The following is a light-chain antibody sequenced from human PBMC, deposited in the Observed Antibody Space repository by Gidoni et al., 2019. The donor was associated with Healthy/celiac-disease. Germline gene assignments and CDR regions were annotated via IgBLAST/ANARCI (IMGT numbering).Light chain of an antibody. CDR2: AAS. Sequence: IQMTQSPSSLSASVGDRVTITCRASQRISSYLNWYQQKPGKAPKLLIYAASSLQSGVPSRFSGSGSGTDFTLTISSLQPEDFATYYCQQSYSTLTWTFGQGTKVEIK. CDR1: QRISSY. CDR3: QQSYSTLTWT. J-gene: IGKJ1*01. V-gene: IGKV1-39*01.